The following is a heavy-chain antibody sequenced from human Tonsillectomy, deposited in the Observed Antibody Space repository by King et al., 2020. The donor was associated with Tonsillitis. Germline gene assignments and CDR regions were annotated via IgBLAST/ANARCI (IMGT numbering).Heavy chain of an antibody. CDR1: GFTFNNAW. CDR3: TAGLGRTNGDS. J-gene: IGHJ1*01. D-gene: IGHD3-10*01. V-gene: IGHV3-15*01. Sequence: VQLVESGGGLVKPGESLTLSCAASGFTFNNAWITWVRPAPGEGLEWGGRIYRESDGAPNNYCAPVKGRFTISRDDSKSTLYLTMKNLKAEDTAVYYCTAGLGRTNGDSWGQGTLVTVSS. CDR2: IYRESDGAPN.